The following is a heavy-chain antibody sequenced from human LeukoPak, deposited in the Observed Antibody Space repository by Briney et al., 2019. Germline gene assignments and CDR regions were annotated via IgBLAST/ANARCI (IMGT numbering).Heavy chain of an antibody. V-gene: IGHV4-59*01. CDR2: IYSSGTT. Sequence: PSETLSLTCTVSGVSISTYYWSWIRQPPGKGLEWIGYIYSSGTTNYNPSLKSRVTISVDTSKNQFSLKLSSVTAADTAVYYCAREIQGGRAFDIWGQGTMVTVSS. J-gene: IGHJ3*02. CDR3: AREIQGGRAFDI. CDR1: GVSISTYY. D-gene: IGHD5-18*01.